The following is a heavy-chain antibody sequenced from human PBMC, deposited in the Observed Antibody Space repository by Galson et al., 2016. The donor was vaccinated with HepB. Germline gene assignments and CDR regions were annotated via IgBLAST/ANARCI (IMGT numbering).Heavy chain of an antibody. CDR3: ARGLNFYYYGLAV. CDR2: INVDGNEK. J-gene: IGHJ6*02. D-gene: IGHD6-19*01. CDR1: KFSFTSFW. Sequence: SLRLSCAASKFSFTSFWMTWVRQAPGKGLEWLANINVDGNEKYYVDSVEGRFTISRDNAKNSGYLQMNALRGEDTAVSYCARGLNFYYYGLAVWGQGTSVTVS. V-gene: IGHV3-7*01.